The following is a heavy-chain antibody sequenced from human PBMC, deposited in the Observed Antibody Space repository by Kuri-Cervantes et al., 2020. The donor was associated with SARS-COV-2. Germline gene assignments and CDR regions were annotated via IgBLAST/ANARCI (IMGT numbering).Heavy chain of an antibody. Sequence: GESLKISCAASGFTFSNAWMNWVRQAPGKGLEWVGRIKSKTDGGTTDYAAPVKGRFTISRDNSKNTLYLQMNSLRAEDTAVYYCAKDLGIVVVISASIDYWGQGTLVTVSS. D-gene: IGHD3-22*01. CDR3: AKDLGIVVVISASIDY. CDR2: IKSKTDGGTT. CDR1: GFTFSNAW. J-gene: IGHJ4*02. V-gene: IGHV3-15*07.